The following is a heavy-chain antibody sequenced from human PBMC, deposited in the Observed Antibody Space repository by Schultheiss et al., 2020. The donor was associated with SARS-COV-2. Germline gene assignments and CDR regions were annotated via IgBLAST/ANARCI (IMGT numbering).Heavy chain of an antibody. D-gene: IGHD6-6*01. J-gene: IGHJ6*02. Sequence: SETLSLTCTVSGGSISSGGYYWSWIRQHPGKGLEWIGYIYYSGSTYYNPSLKSRVTISVDTSKNQFSLKLSSVTAADTAVYYCARGTSIAGRAGMDVWGQGTTVTVSS. CDR2: IYYSGST. CDR1: GGSISSGGYY. V-gene: IGHV4-31*03. CDR3: ARGTSIAGRAGMDV.